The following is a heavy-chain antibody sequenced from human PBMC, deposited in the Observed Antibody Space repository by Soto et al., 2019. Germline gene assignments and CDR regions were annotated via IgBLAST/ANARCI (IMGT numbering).Heavy chain of an antibody. V-gene: IGHV4-30-2*01. CDR2: IYESGTT. D-gene: IGHD1-26*01. CDR1: GGSIRSGGHS. J-gene: IGHJ4*02. CDR3: AREGGIVGATTVDY. Sequence: SETLSLTCAVSGGSIRSGGHSWSWIRQPAGKGLEWIGFIYESGTTSYNPSLKSRVTISVDRSKNQFSLKLSSVTAADTAVYYCAREGGIVGATTVDYWGQGTLVTVSS.